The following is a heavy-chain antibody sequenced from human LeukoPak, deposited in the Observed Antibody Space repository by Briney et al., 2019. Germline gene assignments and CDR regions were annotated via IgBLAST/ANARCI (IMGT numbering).Heavy chain of an antibody. V-gene: IGHV3-23*01. CDR3: AKADLLWFGELFSQAAASDY. D-gene: IGHD3-10*01. J-gene: IGHJ4*02. Sequence: GGSLRLSCAASGFTFSSYAMSWVRQAPGKGLERVSAISGSGGSTYYADSVKGRFTISRDNSKNTLYLQMNSLRAEDTAVYYCAKADLLWFGELFSQAAASDYWGQGTLVTVSS. CDR2: ISGSGGST. CDR1: GFTFSSYA.